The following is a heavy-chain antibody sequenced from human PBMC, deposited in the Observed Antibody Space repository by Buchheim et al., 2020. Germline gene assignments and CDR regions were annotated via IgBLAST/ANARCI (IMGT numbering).Heavy chain of an antibody. CDR3: AKGGYCSGGSCPLYYYYGMDV. Sequence: QVQLVESGGGVVQPGRSLRLSCAASGFTFSSYGMHWVRQAPGKGLEWVAFIRYDGSNKYYADSVKGRFTISRDNPKNTLYLQMNSLRAEDTAVYYCAKGGYCSGGSCPLYYYYGMDVWGQGTT. V-gene: IGHV3-30*02. J-gene: IGHJ6*02. CDR1: GFTFSSYG. D-gene: IGHD2-15*01. CDR2: IRYDGSNK.